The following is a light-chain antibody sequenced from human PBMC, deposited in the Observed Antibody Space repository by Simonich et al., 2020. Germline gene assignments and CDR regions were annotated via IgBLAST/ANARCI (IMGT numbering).Light chain of an antibody. V-gene: IGLV2-14*01. Sequence: QSALTQPASVSGSPGQSITISCTGTSSAVGGYNYVSWYQQHPGKAPKLRIYNVRKRPSGVSNRFSGAKSGNTASRTISGLQAEDEADYYCSSYTSRSTWVFGGGTKLTVL. J-gene: IGLJ3*02. CDR2: NVR. CDR1: SSAVGGYNY. CDR3: SSYTSRSTWV.